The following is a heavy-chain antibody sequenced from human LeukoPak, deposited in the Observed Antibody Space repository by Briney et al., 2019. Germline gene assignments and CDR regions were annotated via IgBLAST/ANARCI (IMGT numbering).Heavy chain of an antibody. V-gene: IGHV3-48*01. CDR1: GFTFSSYS. Sequence: PGGSLRLSCAASGFTFSSYSMNWVRQAPGKGLEWVSDISSSSSTIYYADSVKGRFTISRDNAKKSLYLQMNSLRAEDTAVYYCARGKRYSYGTLSYWGQGTLVTVSS. CDR3: ARGKRYSYGTLSY. J-gene: IGHJ4*02. CDR2: ISSSSSTI. D-gene: IGHD5-18*01.